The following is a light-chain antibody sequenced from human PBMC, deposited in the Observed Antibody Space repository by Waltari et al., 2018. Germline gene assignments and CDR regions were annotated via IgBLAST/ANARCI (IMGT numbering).Light chain of an antibody. CDR3: QQNYAFPRT. V-gene: IGKV1D-8*01. Sequence: VIWVTQSPSLLTASTGETVTITCRTSQDVKNYFAWYQQKPGKAPELLVYTATFLQTGGPSRFSGMGSGTDFTLTISSLQSEDFATYFCQQNYAFPRTFGQGTKVEVK. CDR2: TAT. J-gene: IGKJ1*01. CDR1: QDVKNY.